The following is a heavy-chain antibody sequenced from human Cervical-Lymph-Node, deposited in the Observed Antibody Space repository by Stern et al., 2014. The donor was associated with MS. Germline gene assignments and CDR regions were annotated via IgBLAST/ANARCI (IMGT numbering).Heavy chain of an antibody. CDR3: ARAEGSSSSSDY. J-gene: IGHJ4*02. CDR2: ISRSSSGM. V-gene: IGHV3-48*02. D-gene: IGHD6-6*01. Sequence: EVQLVESGGGLVQPGGALRLSCAASGFPFRTYSLNWVRQAPGKGLEWISYISRSSSGMYYADSVKGRFTISRDNAKNSLYLQMNSLRDEDTAVYYCARAEGSSSSSDYWGQGTLVTVSS. CDR1: GFPFRTYS.